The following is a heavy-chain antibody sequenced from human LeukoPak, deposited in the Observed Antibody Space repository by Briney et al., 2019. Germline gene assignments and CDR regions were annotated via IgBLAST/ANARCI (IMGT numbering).Heavy chain of an antibody. J-gene: IGHJ1*01. CDR2: IYYSGST. CDR1: GGSISSYY. Sequence: PSETLSLTCTVSGGSISSYYWSWIRQPPGKGLEWIGYIYYSGSTNYNPSLKSRVTIPVDTSKNQFSLKLSSVTAADTAVYYCASQWAVGSQFHHCGQGTLVTVSS. V-gene: IGHV4-59*01. CDR3: ASQWAVGSQFHH. D-gene: IGHD6-19*01.